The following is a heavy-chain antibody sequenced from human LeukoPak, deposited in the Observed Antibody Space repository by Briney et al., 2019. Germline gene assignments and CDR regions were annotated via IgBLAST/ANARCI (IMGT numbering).Heavy chain of an antibody. J-gene: IGHJ4*02. CDR2: IIGSGGST. CDR3: AKNSSRRYLGAFDY. V-gene: IGHV3-23*01. D-gene: IGHD6-13*01. CDR1: GFTFSSYA. Sequence: GGSLTLSCPASGFTFSSYAMSWVRQAPGKGLEWVSAIIGSGGSTYYADSVNGRFTLYRHNSKNTLDLQMNSLRAEYTAVYYCAKNSSRRYLGAFDYWGQGTLVTVSS.